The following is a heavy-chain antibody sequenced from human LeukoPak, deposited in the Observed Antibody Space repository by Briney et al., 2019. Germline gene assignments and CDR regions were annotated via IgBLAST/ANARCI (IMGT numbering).Heavy chain of an antibody. Sequence: GGSLRLSCVASGLIFSDYYMSWIRQAPGKGLEWISYISSGGSSIYYADSVKGRFTISRDNAENSLYLQMNSLRAEDTAVYYCAKGDSSSWYIYFDYWGQGTLVTVSS. V-gene: IGHV3-11*01. CDR1: GLIFSDYY. CDR2: ISSGGSSI. D-gene: IGHD6-13*01. CDR3: AKGDSSSWYIYFDY. J-gene: IGHJ4*02.